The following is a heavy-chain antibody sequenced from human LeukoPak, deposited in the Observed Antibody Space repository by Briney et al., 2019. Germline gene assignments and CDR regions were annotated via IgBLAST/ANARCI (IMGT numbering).Heavy chain of an antibody. Sequence: PGRSLRLSCAASGFTFSSYGMHWVRQAPGKGLEWVAAISYDESDKYYADSVKGRFSSSRDNSKNTLYLEMNSLRAEDTAVYYCTRQVGGYYGSGSYYGMDVWGQGTTVTVSS. CDR1: GFTFSSYG. CDR3: TRQVGGYYGSGSYYGMDV. J-gene: IGHJ6*02. CDR2: ISYDESDK. V-gene: IGHV3-30*03. D-gene: IGHD3-10*01.